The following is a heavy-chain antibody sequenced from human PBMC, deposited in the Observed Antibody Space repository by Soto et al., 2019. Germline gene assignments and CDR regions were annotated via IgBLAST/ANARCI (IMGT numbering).Heavy chain of an antibody. CDR3: AREGSSWYLYFQH. J-gene: IGHJ1*01. D-gene: IGHD6-13*01. CDR2: VWYDGSNK. Sequence: GGSLRLSCAASGFTFSSYGMHWVRQAPGKGLEWVAVVWYDGSNKYYADNVKGRFTISRDNSKNTLKLQMNSMRAEDTTEYYCAREGSSWYLYFQHWGQGTLVTVSS. V-gene: IGHV3-33*01. CDR1: GFTFSSYG.